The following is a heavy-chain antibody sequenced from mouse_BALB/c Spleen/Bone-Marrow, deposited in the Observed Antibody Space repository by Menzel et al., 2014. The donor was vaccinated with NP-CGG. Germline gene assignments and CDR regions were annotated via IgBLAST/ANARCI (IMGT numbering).Heavy chain of an antibody. CDR1: GFNIKDTY. J-gene: IGHJ3*01. D-gene: IGHD1-1*01. CDR2: IDPANGNT. V-gene: IGHV14-3*02. Sequence: LQQSGAELVKPGASVKLSCTASGFNIKDTYMHWVKQRPEQGLEWIGRIDPANGNTKYDPKFQGKATITADTSSNTAYLLLSSLTSEDTAVYYCASYYYGSSRFAYWGQGTLVTVSA. CDR3: ASYYYGSSRFAY.